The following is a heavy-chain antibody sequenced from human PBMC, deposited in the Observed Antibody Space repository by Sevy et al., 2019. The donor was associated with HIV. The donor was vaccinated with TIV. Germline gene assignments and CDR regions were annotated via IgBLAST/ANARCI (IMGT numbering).Heavy chain of an antibody. J-gene: IGHJ4*02. CDR3: AKDGGVNWDQYYFDS. CDR1: GFRFSSYG. D-gene: IGHD2-8*02. CDR2: ISGSGAST. V-gene: IGHV3-23*01. Sequence: GGSLRLSCSASGFRFSSYGMTWVRQTPGKGLEWVSSISGSGASTDYADSVKGRFTISRDNSRNTLFLQMNTLRADDTAVYYCAKDGGVNWDQYYFDSWGQGTLVTVSS.